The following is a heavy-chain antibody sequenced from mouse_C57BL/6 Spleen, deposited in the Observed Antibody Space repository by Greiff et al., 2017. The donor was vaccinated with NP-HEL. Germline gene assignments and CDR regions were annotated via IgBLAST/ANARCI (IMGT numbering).Heavy chain of an antibody. Sequence: VQLQQPGAELVKPGASVKMSCKASGYTFTSYWITWVKQRPGQGLEWIGDIYPGSGSTNYNEKFKSKATLTVDTSSSTAYMQLSSLTSEDSAVYYCAEGVYGSSYVGYFDVWGTGTTVTVSS. J-gene: IGHJ1*03. V-gene: IGHV1-55*01. CDR1: GYTFTSYW. CDR2: IYPGSGST. CDR3: AEGVYGSSYVGYFDV. D-gene: IGHD1-1*01.